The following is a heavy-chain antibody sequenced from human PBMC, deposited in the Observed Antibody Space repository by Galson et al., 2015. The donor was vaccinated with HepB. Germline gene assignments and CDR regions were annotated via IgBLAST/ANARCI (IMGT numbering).Heavy chain of an antibody. D-gene: IGHD2-8*02. Sequence: SLRLSCAASGFTFSSYGMHWVRQAPGKGLEWVAVISYDGSNKYYADSVKGRFTISRDNSKNTLYLQMNSLRAEDTAVYYCAKDAVLGAPYPTYYFDYWGQGTLVTVSS. V-gene: IGHV3-30*18. CDR1: GFTFSSYG. J-gene: IGHJ4*02. CDR2: ISYDGSNK. CDR3: AKDAVLGAPYPTYYFDY.